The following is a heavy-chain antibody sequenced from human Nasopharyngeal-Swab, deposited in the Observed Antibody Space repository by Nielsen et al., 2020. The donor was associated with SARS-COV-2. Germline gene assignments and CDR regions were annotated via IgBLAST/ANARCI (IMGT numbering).Heavy chain of an antibody. J-gene: IGHJ4*02. CDR2: ISWNSGSI. Sequence: SLKISCAASGFTFDDYAMHWVRQAPGKGLEWVSGISWNSGSIGYADSVKGRFTISRDNAKNSLYLQMNSLRAEDTALYYCAKDIAAAGTGYWGQGTLATVSS. D-gene: IGHD6-13*01. V-gene: IGHV3-9*01. CDR1: GFTFDDYA. CDR3: AKDIAAAGTGY.